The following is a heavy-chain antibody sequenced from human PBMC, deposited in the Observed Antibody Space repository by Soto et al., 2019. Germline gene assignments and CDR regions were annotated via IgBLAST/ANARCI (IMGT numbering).Heavy chain of an antibody. V-gene: IGHV1-3*01. J-gene: IGHJ6*02. CDR2: INAGNGNT. CDR3: ARAWDIVVVVAATPYYYYGMDV. CDR1: GYTFTSYA. Sequence: QVPLVQSGAEVKKPGASVKVSCKASGYTFTSYAMHWVRQAPGQRLEWMGWINAGNGNTKYSQKFQGRVTITRDTSASTAYMELSSLRSEDTAVYYCARAWDIVVVVAATPYYYYGMDVWGQGTTVTVSS. D-gene: IGHD2-15*01.